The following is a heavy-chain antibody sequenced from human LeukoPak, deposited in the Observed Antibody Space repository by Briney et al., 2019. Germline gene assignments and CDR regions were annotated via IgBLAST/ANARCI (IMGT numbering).Heavy chain of an antibody. V-gene: IGHV3-74*01. CDR3: ARVRLAATGYWFDH. CDR2: ISSDGSST. Sequence: GGSLRLSCAASGFTFSSYWMNWVRQPPGKGLEWVSRISSDGSSTTYADSVKGRFTISRDNDKHTLYLQMNSLRGEDTAVYYCARVRLAATGYWFDHWGQGTLVTVSS. CDR1: GFTFSSYW. J-gene: IGHJ5*02. D-gene: IGHD6-13*01.